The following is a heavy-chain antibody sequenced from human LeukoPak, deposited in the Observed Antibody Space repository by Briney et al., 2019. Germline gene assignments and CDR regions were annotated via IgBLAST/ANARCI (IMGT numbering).Heavy chain of an antibody. J-gene: IGHJ4*02. V-gene: IGHV3-64D*09. D-gene: IGHD2/OR15-2a*01. CDR1: GFTFSSFA. Sequence: GGSLRLSCSASGFTFSSFAMHWVRQAAGKGLEYVAAISRNGGSTYYADSVKGRFTISRDNSKNTLYLQMSSLRAEDTAVYLCVKDLRSDFMGVLSRYLSYWGQGTLVTVSS. CDR3: VKDLRSDFMGVLSRYLSY. CDR2: ISRNGGST.